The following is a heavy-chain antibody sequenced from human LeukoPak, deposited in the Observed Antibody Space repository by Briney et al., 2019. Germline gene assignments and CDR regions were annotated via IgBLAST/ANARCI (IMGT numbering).Heavy chain of an antibody. Sequence: TSETLCLTCTVSGGSISSSSYYWGWIRQPPGKGLEWIGSIYYSGSTYYNPSLKSRVTISVDTSKNQFSLKLSSVTAADTAVYYCARLGIQLWSHFDYWGQGTLVTVSS. J-gene: IGHJ4*02. V-gene: IGHV4-39*01. D-gene: IGHD5-18*01. CDR1: GGSISSSSYY. CDR2: IYYSGST. CDR3: ARLGIQLWSHFDY.